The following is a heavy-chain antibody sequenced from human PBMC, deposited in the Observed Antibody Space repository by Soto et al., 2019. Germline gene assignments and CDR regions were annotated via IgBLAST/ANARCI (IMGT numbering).Heavy chain of an antibody. J-gene: IGHJ4*02. CDR1: GGSISSGGYS. D-gene: IGHD4-4*01. CDR3: ARGMTTVTTYDY. CDR2: IYHSGSS. V-gene: IGHV4-30-2*01. Sequence: QLQLQESGSGLVKPSQTLSLTCAVSGGSISSGGYSWSWIRQPPGKGLEWIGYIYHSGSSYYNPSLKSRVTISGDRSKIQFSLNLSSVTAADTAVYYCARGMTTVTTYDYWGQGTLVTVSS.